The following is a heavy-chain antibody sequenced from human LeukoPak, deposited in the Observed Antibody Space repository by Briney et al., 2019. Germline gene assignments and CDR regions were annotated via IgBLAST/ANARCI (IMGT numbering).Heavy chain of an antibody. Sequence: GGSLRLSCATSGFTFSSYGMNWVRQAPGKGLEWVSSISSSSSYIYYADSVKGRFTISRDNAKNSLYLQMNSLRAEDTAVYYCARDIYTTVTDDYWGQGTLVTVSS. CDR2: ISSSSSYI. CDR1: GFTFSSYG. D-gene: IGHD4-17*01. J-gene: IGHJ4*02. V-gene: IGHV3-21*01. CDR3: ARDIYTTVTDDY.